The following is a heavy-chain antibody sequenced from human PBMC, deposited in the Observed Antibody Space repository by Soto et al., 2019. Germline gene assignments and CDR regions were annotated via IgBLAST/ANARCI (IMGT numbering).Heavy chain of an antibody. J-gene: IGHJ6*03. Sequence: PSETLSLTCTVSGGSISSYYWSWIRQPPGKGLEWIGYIYYSGSTNYNPSLKSRVTISVDTSKNQFSLKLSSVTAADTAVYYCARAKYTGYYMDVWGKGTTVTVSS. CDR1: GGSISSYY. CDR2: IYYSGST. CDR3: ARAKYTGYYMDV. V-gene: IGHV4-59*01. D-gene: IGHD5-12*01.